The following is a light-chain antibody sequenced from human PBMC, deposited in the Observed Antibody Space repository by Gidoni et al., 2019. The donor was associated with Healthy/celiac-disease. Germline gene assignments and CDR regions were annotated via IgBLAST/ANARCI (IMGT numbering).Light chain of an antibody. CDR1: QSVSSY. J-gene: IGKJ5*01. Sequence: DIASTQSPATLSLSPGERATLSCRASQSVSSYFAWYQQKPGQAPRLLIYDASNRATGIPARFSGSGSGTDFTRTISSLEPEDFAVYYCQQRSNWMITFGQGTRLEIK. CDR2: DAS. CDR3: QQRSNWMIT. V-gene: IGKV3-11*01.